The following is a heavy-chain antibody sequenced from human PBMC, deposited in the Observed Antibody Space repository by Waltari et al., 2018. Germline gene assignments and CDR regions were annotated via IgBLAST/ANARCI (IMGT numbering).Heavy chain of an antibody. CDR3: AKDMVRGVLDY. CDR1: GFTFSSYG. J-gene: IGHJ4*02. D-gene: IGHD3-10*01. Sequence: QVQLVVSGGGVVPPGRSLSLSCAASGFTFSSYGMHWVRQAAGKGLEWVAVIWDDGSNKYYADSVKGRFTISRDNSKNTLYLQMNSLRAEDTAVYYCAKDMVRGVLDYWGQGTLVTVSS. V-gene: IGHV3-33*06. CDR2: IWDDGSNK.